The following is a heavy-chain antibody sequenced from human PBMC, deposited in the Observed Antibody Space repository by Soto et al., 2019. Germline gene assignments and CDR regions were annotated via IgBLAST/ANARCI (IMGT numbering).Heavy chain of an antibody. CDR1: GDSINSDKYY. CDR2: IYYRGNT. Sequence: QLQLQESGPGLVKPSETLSLTCSVSGDSINSDKYYWGWIRQPPGKGLEWIGSIYYRGNTYYNPSPQPGVTIPQDKPKSQFPLKRPSVTAADSAVYFCARLEGRATTPSYFAFWGQGALVTVSS. J-gene: IGHJ4*02. D-gene: IGHD1-1*01. V-gene: IGHV4-39*01. CDR3: ARLEGRATTPSYFAF.